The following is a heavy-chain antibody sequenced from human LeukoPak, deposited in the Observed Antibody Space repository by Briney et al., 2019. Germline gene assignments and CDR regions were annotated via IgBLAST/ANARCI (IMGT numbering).Heavy chain of an antibody. D-gene: IGHD3-10*01. CDR1: GFTFSSYA. Sequence: GRSLRLSCAASGFTFSSYAMHWVRQAPGKGLEWVAVISYDGSNKYYADSVKGRFTISRDNSKNTLYLQMNSLRADDTAVYYCATDYSYGSGSYYNRFDNWGQGTLVTVSS. V-gene: IGHV3-30*04. CDR3: ATDYSYGSGSYYNRFDN. CDR2: ISYDGSNK. J-gene: IGHJ4*02.